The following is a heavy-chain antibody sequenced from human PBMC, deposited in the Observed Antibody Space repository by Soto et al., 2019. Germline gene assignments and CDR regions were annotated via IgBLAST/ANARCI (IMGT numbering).Heavy chain of an antibody. V-gene: IGHV3-21*04. J-gene: IGHJ4*02. Sequence: PGGSLRLSCAGSGFRFSNSWMSWVRQAPGKGLEWVSSISSSSSYIYYADSVKGRFTISRDNAKNSLYLQMNNLRVEDTAIYYCAKDAVSGDGVWLAQDWGQGTVVTVSS. CDR3: AKDAVSGDGVWLAQD. CDR1: GFRFSNSW. CDR2: ISSSSSYI. D-gene: IGHD4-17*01.